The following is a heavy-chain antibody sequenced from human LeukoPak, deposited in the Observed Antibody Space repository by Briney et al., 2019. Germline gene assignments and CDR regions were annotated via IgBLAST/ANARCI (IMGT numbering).Heavy chain of an antibody. CDR2: ISYNGRSI. D-gene: IGHD3-10*01. J-gene: IGHJ6*03. CDR3: AKDGAGDYYYMDV. V-gene: IGHV3-48*03. CDR1: GFIFSTYE. Sequence: GGSLRLSCAASGFIFSTYEMNWVRQAPGKGLEWLSYISYNGRSIYYADSVKGRFTISRDNAKNSLYLQMNSLRAEDTAVYYCAKDGAGDYYYMDVWGKGTTVTISS.